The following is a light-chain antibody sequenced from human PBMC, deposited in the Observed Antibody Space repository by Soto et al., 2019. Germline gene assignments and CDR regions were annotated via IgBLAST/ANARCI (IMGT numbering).Light chain of an antibody. CDR2: KAS. V-gene: IGKV1-5*03. CDR3: QQYNSYPLT. Sequence: DIQMTQSPSTLSASVGDRVTITCRASQSISNWLAWYQQKPGKAPKLLIYKASSLESGVPSRFSGSGSGTEFTLTISSLQTDDFATYCCQQYNSYPLTCGGGTKVEIK. CDR1: QSISNW. J-gene: IGKJ4*01.